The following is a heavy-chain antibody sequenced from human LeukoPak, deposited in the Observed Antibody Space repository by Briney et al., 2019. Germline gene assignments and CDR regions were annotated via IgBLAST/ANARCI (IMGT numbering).Heavy chain of an antibody. CDR2: IYYSGST. V-gene: IGHV4-39*01. CDR3: ARGDCSGGSCYLFDY. J-gene: IGHJ4*02. Sequence: SETLSLTCTVSGGSISSSSYCWGWIRQPPGKGLEWIGSIYYSGSTYYNPSLKSRVTISVDTSKNQFSLKLSSVTAADTAVYYCARGDCSGGSCYLFDYWGQGALVTVSS. D-gene: IGHD2-15*01. CDR1: GGSISSSSYC.